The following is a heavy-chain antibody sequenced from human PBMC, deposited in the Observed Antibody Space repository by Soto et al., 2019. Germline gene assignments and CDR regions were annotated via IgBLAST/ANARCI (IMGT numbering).Heavy chain of an antibody. V-gene: IGHV1-69*01. Sequence: QVHLVQSGAEVKKPGSSVRVSCKASGGSFSNYAVTWVRQAPGQRLEWMGGITPMFGIANYAQKFQGRVTLTADESTGTAYMELSSLRSDDTATYYCASDRHHSGFEDWGQGTPVTVSS. CDR2: ITPMFGIA. CDR3: ASDRHHSGFED. J-gene: IGHJ4*02. CDR1: GGSFSNYA.